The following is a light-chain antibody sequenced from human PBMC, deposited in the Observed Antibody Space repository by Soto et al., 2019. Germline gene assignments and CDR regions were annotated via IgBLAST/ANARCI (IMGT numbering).Light chain of an antibody. CDR2: AAS. V-gene: IGKV1-27*01. Sequence: DIPMTQSPSSLSASVGDRVTITCRASQAIGNYVSWYQQKPGKAPNLLIYAASTLQSGVPSRFSGSGSGTDFTLTISSLQPEDVASYYCKKYDTAPFTFGPGTKVDIK. CDR1: QAIGNY. CDR3: KKYDTAPFT. J-gene: IGKJ3*01.